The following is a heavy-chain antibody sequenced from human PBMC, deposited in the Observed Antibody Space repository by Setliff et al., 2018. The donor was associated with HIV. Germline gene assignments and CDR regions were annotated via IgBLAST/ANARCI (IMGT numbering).Heavy chain of an antibody. CDR3: ARNKLSDAFDV. Sequence: ASVKVSCKISGYTLTEVSMHWVRQAPGKGLEWMGWINTYNGNTNYAQKLQGRVNMTTDTSTSTAYLELRRLRSDDTAVYFCARNKLSDAFDVWGPGTMVTVSS. CDR1: GYTLTEVS. CDR2: INTYNGNT. D-gene: IGHD1-1*01. J-gene: IGHJ3*01. V-gene: IGHV1-18*01.